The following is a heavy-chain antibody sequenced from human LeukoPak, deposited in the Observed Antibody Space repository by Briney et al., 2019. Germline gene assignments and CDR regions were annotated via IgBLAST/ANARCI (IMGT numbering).Heavy chain of an antibody. D-gene: IGHD3-3*01. Sequence: SGRSLRLSCAASGFTFSSYAMHWVRQAPGKGLEWVAVISYDGGNKYYADSVRGRFTISRDNSKNTLYLQMNSLRAEDTAVYYCARAADYDFWSGYLDLYFDYWGQGTLVTVSS. CDR2: ISYDGGNK. V-gene: IGHV3-30-3*01. CDR3: ARAADYDFWSGYLDLYFDY. J-gene: IGHJ4*02. CDR1: GFTFSSYA.